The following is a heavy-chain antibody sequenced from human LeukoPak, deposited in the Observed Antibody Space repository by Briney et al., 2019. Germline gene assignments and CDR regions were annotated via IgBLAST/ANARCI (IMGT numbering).Heavy chain of an antibody. CDR3: ARHDRRGQYFQH. V-gene: IGHV4-39*01. J-gene: IGHJ1*01. Sequence: SETLSVTCTVSGGSICSSSYYWGWIRQPPGKGLEWIGTIYYSGSTYYNPSLKSRVTISVDTSKNQFSLRLSSVTAADTAVYYCARHDRRGQYFQHWGEGTLGTVSS. CDR2: IYYSGST. CDR1: GGSICSSSYY.